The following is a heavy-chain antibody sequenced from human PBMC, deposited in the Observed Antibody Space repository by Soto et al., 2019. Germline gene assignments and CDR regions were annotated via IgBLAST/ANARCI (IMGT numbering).Heavy chain of an antibody. CDR1: GFTFSSYA. D-gene: IGHD3-22*01. Sequence: GGSLRLSCAASGFTFSSYAMSWVRQAPGKGLEWVSAISGSGGSTYYADSVKGRFTISRDNSKNTLYLQMNSLRAEDTAVYYCAKSGGHYYYDSSGYFHWGQGTLVTVSS. J-gene: IGHJ4*02. V-gene: IGHV3-23*01. CDR3: AKSGGHYYYDSSGYFH. CDR2: ISGSGGST.